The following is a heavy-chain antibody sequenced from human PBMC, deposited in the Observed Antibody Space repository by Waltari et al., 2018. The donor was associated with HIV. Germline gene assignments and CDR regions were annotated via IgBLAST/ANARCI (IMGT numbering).Heavy chain of an antibody. D-gene: IGHD3-3*01. J-gene: IGHJ3*02. CDR1: GYTFINND. CDR2: RAPKRGTA. CDR3: AGCRVRYGFWSGYSSPGDAFDI. Sequence: QVQLVQSGAEVKKPGASVKVSCKASGYTFINNDINWVRQATGQGLVWMGWRAPKRGTAVTAPNIQGKATKTRNTSTTTAYMELTYLRSADTAVYCCAGCRVRYGFWSGYSSPGDAFDIWGQGTVVIVSS. V-gene: IGHV1-8*01.